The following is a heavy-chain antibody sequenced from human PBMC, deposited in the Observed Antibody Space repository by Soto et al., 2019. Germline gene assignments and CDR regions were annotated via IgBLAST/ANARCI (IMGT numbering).Heavy chain of an antibody. Sequence: QLQLQESGPGLVKPSETLSLTCTVSGGSISSSSYYWGWIRQPPGKGLEWIGSIYYSGSTYYNPSLKSRVTISVDTSKNQFSLKLSSVTAADTAVYYRARRVYYDSSGYPARYAFDIWGQGTMVTVSS. D-gene: IGHD3-22*01. CDR2: IYYSGST. CDR1: GGSISSSSYY. V-gene: IGHV4-39*01. J-gene: IGHJ3*02. CDR3: ARRVYYDSSGYPARYAFDI.